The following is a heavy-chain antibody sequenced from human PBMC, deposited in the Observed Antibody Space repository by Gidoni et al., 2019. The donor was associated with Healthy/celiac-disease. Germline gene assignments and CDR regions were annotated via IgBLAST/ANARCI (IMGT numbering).Heavy chain of an antibody. J-gene: IGHJ4*02. Sequence: QVQLQESDPGLVKPSQTLSLPCTVSGGSISSGDYYWCWIRQPPGKGLAWIGYIYYSGSTYYNPSLKSRVTISVDTSKNQFALKLSSVTAADTAVYYCARAVLTGEFDYWGQGTLVTVSS. CDR1: GGSISSGDYY. CDR3: ARAVLTGEFDY. D-gene: IGHD7-27*01. V-gene: IGHV4-30-4*01. CDR2: IYYSGST.